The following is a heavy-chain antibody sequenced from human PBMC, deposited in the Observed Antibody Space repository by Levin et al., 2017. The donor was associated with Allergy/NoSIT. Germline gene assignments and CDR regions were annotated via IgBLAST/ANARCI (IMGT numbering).Heavy chain of an antibody. CDR1: GFTVSSNY. J-gene: IGHJ4*02. CDR3: ARQLWLGTSRLVFDY. CDR2: IYSGGST. Sequence: GGSLRLSCAASGFTVSSNYMSWVRQAPGKGLEWVSVIYSGGSTYYADSVKGRFTISRDNSKNTLYLQMNSLRAEDTAVYYCARQLWLGTSRLVFDYWGQGTLVTVSS. D-gene: IGHD3-9*01. V-gene: IGHV3-66*04.